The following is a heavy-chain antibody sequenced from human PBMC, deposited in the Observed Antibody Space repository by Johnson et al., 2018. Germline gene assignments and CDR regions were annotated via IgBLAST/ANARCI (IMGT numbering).Heavy chain of an antibody. Sequence: QVQLVQSGGGVVQXGRSXTLXCAATGFIFSTYGMPWVRQAPGKGLEWVAIIWYDGSNKYYAASVTGRFTSTRDNSKNTLYLQMNSRRAEDTAVYYWWRGKGSSGYYYGMDVWGQGTTVTVSS. D-gene: IGHD6-6*01. V-gene: IGHV3-33*01. CDR1: GFIFSTYG. J-gene: IGHJ6*02. CDR2: IWYDGSNK. CDR3: WRGKGSSGYYYGMDV.